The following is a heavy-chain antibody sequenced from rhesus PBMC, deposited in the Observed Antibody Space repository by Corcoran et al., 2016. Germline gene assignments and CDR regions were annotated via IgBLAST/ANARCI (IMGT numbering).Heavy chain of an antibody. V-gene: IGHV4S10*01. CDR2: IYGSSTST. CDR3: ARGGSWTQYFEF. D-gene: IGHD6-25*01. Sequence: QVQLQESGPGVVKPSETLSLTCAVSGGSISASYRWSWVRHPPGKGLAWIGYIYGSSTSTNYNPSLKSRVTISKDTSKNQFSLKLSSVTAADTAVYYCARGGSWTQYFEFWGQGALVTVSS. J-gene: IGHJ1*01. CDR1: GGSISASYR.